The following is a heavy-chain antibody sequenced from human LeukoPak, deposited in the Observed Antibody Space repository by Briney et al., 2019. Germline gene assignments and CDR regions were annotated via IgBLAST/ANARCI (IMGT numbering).Heavy chain of an antibody. V-gene: IGHV3-23*01. CDR1: GFTLGSYA. CDR2: ISGSGGST. CDR3: AKERGNGVRGAFDI. Sequence: GGSLRLSCAASGFTLGSYAMNWVRQAPGKGLEWVSVISGSGGSTYYADSVKGRFTMSRDNSKNTLYLQMNSLRAEDTAVYYCAKERGNGVRGAFDIWGQGTMVTVSS. D-gene: IGHD4-17*01. J-gene: IGHJ3*02.